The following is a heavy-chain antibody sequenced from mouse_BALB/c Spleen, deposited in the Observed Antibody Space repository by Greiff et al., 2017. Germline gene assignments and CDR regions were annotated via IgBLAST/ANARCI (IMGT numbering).Heavy chain of an antibody. D-gene: IGHD2-4*01. V-gene: IGHV1-37*01. J-gene: IGHJ2*01. CDR3: GSYDYDGRYYCDY. CDR1: GYSFTGYF. Sequence: VQLQQSGPELVKPGASVKISCKASGYSFTGYFMHWVKQSHGKSLEWIGRINPYNGDTFYNQKFKGKATLTVDKSSSTAHMELLSLTSEDSAVYYCGSYDYDGRYYCDYWGQGTTLTVSA. CDR2: INPYNGDT.